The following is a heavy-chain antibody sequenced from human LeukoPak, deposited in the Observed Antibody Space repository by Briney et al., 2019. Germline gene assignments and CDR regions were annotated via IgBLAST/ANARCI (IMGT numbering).Heavy chain of an antibody. Sequence: PSETLSLTCTVSGGSISSYYWSWIRQPPGKGLEWIGDIYYSGSTNYNPSLKSRVTISVDTSKNQFSLKLSSVTAADTAVYYCARAKCSSTSCEGYFDYWGQGTLVTVSS. CDR2: IYYSGST. CDR3: ARAKCSSTSCEGYFDY. CDR1: GGSISSYY. J-gene: IGHJ4*02. D-gene: IGHD2-2*01. V-gene: IGHV4-59*01.